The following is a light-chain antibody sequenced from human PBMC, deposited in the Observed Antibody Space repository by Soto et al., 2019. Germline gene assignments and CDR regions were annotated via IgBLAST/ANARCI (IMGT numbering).Light chain of an antibody. CDR2: RAS. CDR1: QSISTY. CDR3: QQSYSSPWT. V-gene: IGKV1-39*01. J-gene: IGKJ1*01. Sequence: DIQMTQSPSSLSASVGDRVTISCRASQSISTYLNWYQQKLGAAPRLLISRASSVKSGVPPRFSASGSGRDFTLTISSLRPEDIGTHFCQQSYSSPWTFGRGTKVDIX.